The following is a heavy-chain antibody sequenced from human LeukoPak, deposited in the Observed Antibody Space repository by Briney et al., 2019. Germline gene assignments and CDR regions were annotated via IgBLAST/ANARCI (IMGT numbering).Heavy chain of an antibody. Sequence: LSPTRSVLGRSVSSTCGGSVRQQAGGGRGWVGRIYTNGSTNYNPSLKSRVTVSVDTSKNQFSLKLSSVTAADTAVYYCAREVDFWSGLYIWGQGTLVTVSS. CDR3: AREVDFWSGLYI. V-gene: IGHV4-4*07. CDR1: GRSVSSTC. D-gene: IGHD3-3*01. CDR2: IYTNGST. J-gene: IGHJ4*02.